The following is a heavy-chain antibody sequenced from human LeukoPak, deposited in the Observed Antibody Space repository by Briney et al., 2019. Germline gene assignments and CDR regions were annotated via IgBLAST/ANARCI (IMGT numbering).Heavy chain of an antibody. CDR1: GGSISSYY. CDR3: ARARRYSSSSDAFDI. CDR2: IYYSGST. J-gene: IGHJ3*02. D-gene: IGHD6-6*01. V-gene: IGHV4-59*01. Sequence: PSETLSLTCTVSGGSISSYYWSWIRQPPGKGLEWIGYIYYSGSTNYNPSLKSRVTIAVDTSKNQFSLKLSSVTAADTAVYYCARARRYSSSSDAFDICGQGTMVTVSS.